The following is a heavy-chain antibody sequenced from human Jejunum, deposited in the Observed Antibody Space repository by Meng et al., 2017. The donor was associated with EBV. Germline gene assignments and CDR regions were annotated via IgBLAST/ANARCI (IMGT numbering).Heavy chain of an antibody. CDR3: SRDLAGSDDY. CDR2: TNEYGTTT. D-gene: IGHD1-14*01. V-gene: IGHV3-74*01. CDR1: GCTFSRYW. Sequence: QLVESGGAFVQPGGSLGSSCATSGCTFSRYWMHWVRQTPGKGLVWVSRTNEYGTTTTYADSVKGRFTISRDNAKNTLYLQMNSLRAEDTAVYYCSRDLAGSDDYWGQGTLVTVSS. J-gene: IGHJ4*02.